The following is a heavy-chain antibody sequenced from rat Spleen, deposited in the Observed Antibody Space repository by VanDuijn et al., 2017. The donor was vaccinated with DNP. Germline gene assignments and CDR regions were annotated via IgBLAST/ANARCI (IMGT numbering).Heavy chain of an antibody. CDR2: ISYDGSST. V-gene: IGHV5-7*01. CDR3: AKEALRAPFDY. D-gene: IGHD3-1*01. Sequence: EVQLVESGGGLVQPGRSLKLSCAASGFTFSDYNMAWVRQAPKKGLEWVATISYDGSSTYYRDSVKGRFTISRDNAKSTLYLQMESLRSEDTATYYCAKEALRAPFDYWGQGVMVTVSS. CDR1: GFTFSDYN. J-gene: IGHJ2*01.